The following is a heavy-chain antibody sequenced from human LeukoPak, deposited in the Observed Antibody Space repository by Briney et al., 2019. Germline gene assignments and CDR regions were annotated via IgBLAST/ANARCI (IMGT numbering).Heavy chain of an antibody. J-gene: IGHJ4*02. V-gene: IGHV1-18*01. CDR3: ARDSCSSTSCLSIDDY. Sequence: ASVKVSCKASGYTFTSYGISWVRQAPGQGLEWMGWISAYNGNTNYAQKFQGRVTMTRDTSISTVYMELSRLRSDDTAVYCCARDSCSSTSCLSIDDYWGQGTLVTVSS. D-gene: IGHD2-2*01. CDR1: GYTFTSYG. CDR2: ISAYNGNT.